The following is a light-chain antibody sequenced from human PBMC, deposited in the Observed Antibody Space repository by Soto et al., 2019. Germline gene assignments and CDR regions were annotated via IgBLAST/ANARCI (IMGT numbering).Light chain of an antibody. CDR3: QHKYTTPLT. CDR2: AAS. CDR1: QSISSY. J-gene: IGKJ4*01. Sequence: DIQMTQSPSSLSASVGDRVTITCRASQSISSYLNWYQQKPGKAPKLLIYAASSLQSGVPSRFSGSGSGTDFTLTISSLKPEDFATYYCQHKYTTPLTFGGGTKLEIK. V-gene: IGKV1-39*01.